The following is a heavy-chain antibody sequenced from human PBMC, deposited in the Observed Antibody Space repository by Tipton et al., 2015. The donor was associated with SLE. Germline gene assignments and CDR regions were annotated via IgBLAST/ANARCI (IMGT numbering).Heavy chain of an antibody. J-gene: IGHJ4*02. CDR1: GYSISSGYY. D-gene: IGHD3-22*01. CDR2: IYHSGST. CDR3: AREVDDSSGYRDY. Sequence: TLSLTCAVSGYSISSGYYWGWIRQPPGKGLEWIGSIYHSGSTYYNPSLKSRVTISVDTSKNQFSLKLSSVTAADTAVYYCAREVDDSSGYRDYWGQGTLVTVSS. V-gene: IGHV4-38-2*02.